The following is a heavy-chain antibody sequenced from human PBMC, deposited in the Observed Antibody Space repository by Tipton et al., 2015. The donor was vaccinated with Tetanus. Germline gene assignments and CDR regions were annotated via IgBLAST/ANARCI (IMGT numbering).Heavy chain of an antibody. CDR3: ARQMATMGYYFDY. D-gene: IGHD5-24*01. V-gene: IGHV4-39*01. Sequence: TLSLTCTVSGDSISSSSYYWGWIRQPPGKGLEWIGSIYYSGSTYYNPSLKSRVTISVDTSKNQFSLKLSSVTAADTAVYYCARQMATMGYYFDYWGQGTLVTVSS. CDR2: IYYSGST. CDR1: GDSISSSSYY. J-gene: IGHJ4*02.